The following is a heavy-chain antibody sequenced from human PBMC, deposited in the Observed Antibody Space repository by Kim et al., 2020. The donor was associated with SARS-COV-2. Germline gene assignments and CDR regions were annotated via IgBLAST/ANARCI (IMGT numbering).Heavy chain of an antibody. D-gene: IGHD5-12*01. CDR3: AREYWRYSGYIEEAVIDI. CDR1: GGSFSGYY. Sequence: SETLSLTCAVYGGSFSGYYWSWIRQPPGKGLEWIGEINHSGSTNYNPSLKSRVTISVDTSKNQFSLKLSSVTAADTAVYYCAREYWRYSGYIEEAVIDIWGQGTMVTVSS. CDR2: INHSGST. V-gene: IGHV4-34*01. J-gene: IGHJ3*02.